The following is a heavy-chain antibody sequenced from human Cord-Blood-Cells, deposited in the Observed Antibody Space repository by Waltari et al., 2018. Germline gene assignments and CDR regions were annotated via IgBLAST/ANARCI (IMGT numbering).Heavy chain of an antibody. CDR1: GGSISSSSYY. J-gene: IGHJ3*02. Sequence: QLQLQESGPGLVKPSETLSLTCTVSGGSISSSSYYWGWIRQPPGKGLEWIGSIYYSGSTYYNPSLKSRVTISVDTSKNQFSLKLSSVTAADTALYYCARDSLWFGEWAFDIWGQGTMVTVSS. CDR2: IYYSGST. CDR3: ARDSLWFGEWAFDI. V-gene: IGHV4-39*02. D-gene: IGHD3-10*01.